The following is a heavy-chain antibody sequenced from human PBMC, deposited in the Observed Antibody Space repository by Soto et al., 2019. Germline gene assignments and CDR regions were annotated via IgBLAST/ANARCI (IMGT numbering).Heavy chain of an antibody. CDR2: INAANGNT. CDR3: ARVGGSWAELPRAFDI. J-gene: IGHJ3*02. CDR1: GESFNTCA. Sequence: GVPAEVSWEACGESFNTCARALGAQCPGKRLEWMGWINAANGNTKYSQKFQGRVTITRDTSISTAYMELSRLRSDDTAVYYCARVGGSWAELPRAFDIWGQGTMVTVSS. D-gene: IGHD6-13*01. V-gene: IGHV1-3*01.